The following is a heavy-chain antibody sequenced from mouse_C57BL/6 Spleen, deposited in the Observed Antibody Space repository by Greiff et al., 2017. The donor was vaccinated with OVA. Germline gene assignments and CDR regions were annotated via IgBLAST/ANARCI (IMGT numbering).Heavy chain of an antibody. Sequence: EVQGVESGGGLVQPKGSLKLSCAASGFSFNTYAMNWVRQAPGKGLEWVARIRSKSNNYATYYADSVKDRFTISRDDSESMLYLQMNNLKTEDTAMYYCVRGYGSYAMDYWGQGTSVTVSS. CDR2: IRSKSNNYAT. D-gene: IGHD1-1*01. CDR1: GFSFNTYA. CDR3: VRGYGSYAMDY. V-gene: IGHV10-1*01. J-gene: IGHJ4*01.